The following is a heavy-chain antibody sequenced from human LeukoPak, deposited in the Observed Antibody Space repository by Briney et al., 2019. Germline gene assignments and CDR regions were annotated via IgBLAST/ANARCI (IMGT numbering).Heavy chain of an antibody. CDR1: GFSFSGHW. CDR2: IKADGSEK. J-gene: IGHJ4*02. CDR3: AYRNNFEY. V-gene: IGHV3-7*05. D-gene: IGHD1-26*01. Sequence: PWESLRLSCAASGFSFSGHWMNWVRQPPGKGLEWVANIKADGSEKYYVDSVKGRFTISRDDAKRTVDLQMDNLRAEDTAIYYCAYRNNFEYWGQGALVTVSS.